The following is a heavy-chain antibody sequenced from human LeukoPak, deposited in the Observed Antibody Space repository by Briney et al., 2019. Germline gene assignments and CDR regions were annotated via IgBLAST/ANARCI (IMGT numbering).Heavy chain of an antibody. V-gene: IGHV3-49*04. Sequence: GGSLSLSCTGSGFSFRDHSMSWVRQPPGKGLEWVGFITSKPYGEATHYAASVSGRFTFSRDDSKSVAYLQMNGLKTEDTAVYYCVRHDGMILPVWGQGTLVTVSS. CDR3: VRHDGMILPV. J-gene: IGHJ4*02. CDR1: GFSFRDHS. D-gene: IGHD3/OR15-3a*01. CDR2: ITSKPYGEAT.